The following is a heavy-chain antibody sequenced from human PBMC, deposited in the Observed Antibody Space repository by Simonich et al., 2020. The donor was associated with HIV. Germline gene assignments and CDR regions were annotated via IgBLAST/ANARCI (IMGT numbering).Heavy chain of an antibody. Sequence: QVQLVESGGGVVQPGRSLRLYCAVSGFTFSNYAIHWVRQAPGKGLEWVGWIAYDGSNKPYADSVKGRFTISRDNSKHTLYLQMNSLRAEATAVYYCARDWFSRLTMTSGYFDYWGQGTLVTVSS. D-gene: IGHD3-22*01. J-gene: IGHJ4*02. CDR1: GFTFSNYA. V-gene: IGHV3-30*07. CDR3: ARDWFSRLTMTSGYFDY. CDR2: IAYDGSNK.